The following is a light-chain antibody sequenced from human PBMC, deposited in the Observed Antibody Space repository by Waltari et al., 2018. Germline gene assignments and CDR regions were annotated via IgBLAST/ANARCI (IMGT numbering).Light chain of an antibody. CDR3: LLYCGGDVYWV. J-gene: IGLJ3*02. Sequence: QTVVTQEPSLTVSPGGTVTLTCASSTGAVTSGYYPNWFQQKPGKPPRALIYSTSNKRSWTPARFSGSLLGGKAALTLSGVQPEDEADYSGLLYCGGDVYWVFGGGTRLTVL. CDR2: STS. V-gene: IGLV7-43*01. CDR1: TGAVTSGYY.